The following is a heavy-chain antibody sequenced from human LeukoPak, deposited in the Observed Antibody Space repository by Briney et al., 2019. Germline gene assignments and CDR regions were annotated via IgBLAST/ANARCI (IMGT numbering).Heavy chain of an antibody. D-gene: IGHD2-2*02. V-gene: IGHV3-23*01. J-gene: IGHJ4*02. CDR1: GFTFSSYA. Sequence: GGSLRLSCAASGFTFSSYAMGWVRQAPGKGLEWVSAISGSGGSTYYADSVKGRFTISRDNSKNTLYLQMNSLRAEDTAVYYCAKRDCSSTSCYTADYWGQGTLVTVSS. CDR3: AKRDCSSTSCYTADY. CDR2: ISGSGGST.